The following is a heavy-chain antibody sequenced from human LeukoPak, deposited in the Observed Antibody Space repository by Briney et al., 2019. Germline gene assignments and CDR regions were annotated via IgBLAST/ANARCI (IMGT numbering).Heavy chain of an antibody. J-gene: IGHJ4*02. Sequence: SETLSLTCAVYGGSFSGYFWSWIRQPPGKGLEWIGYIYYSGSTNYNPSLKSRVTISVDTSKNQFSLKLSSVTAADTAVYYCARERRDGYNYVDYWGQGTLVTVSS. V-gene: IGHV4-59*01. CDR3: ARERRDGYNYVDY. CDR1: GGSFSGYF. D-gene: IGHD5-24*01. CDR2: IYYSGST.